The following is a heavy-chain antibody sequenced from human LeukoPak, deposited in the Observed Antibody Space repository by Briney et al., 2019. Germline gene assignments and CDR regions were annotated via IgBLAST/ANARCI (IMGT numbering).Heavy chain of an antibody. CDR2: VHLDGRT. D-gene: IGHD3-3*01. V-gene: IGHV4-4*02. Sequence: KASETLSLTCAVSGGSVSSTNWWTGFRQPPGKGLEWIGEVHLDGRTNYNPSLTGRLTMSVDLYENHISLKLTSVTAADTAVYYCAREGGFYRPLDYSGQGTLVTVSS. J-gene: IGHJ4*02. CDR3: AREGGFYRPLDY. CDR1: GGSVSSTNW.